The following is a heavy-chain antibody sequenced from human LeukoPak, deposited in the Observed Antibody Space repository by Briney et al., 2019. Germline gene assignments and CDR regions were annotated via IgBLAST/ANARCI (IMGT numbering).Heavy chain of an antibody. V-gene: IGHV1-2*02. Sequence: ASVKVSCKASGYTFTGYYMHWVRQAPGQGLEWMGWINPNSGGTNYAQKFQGRVTMTRDTSISTAYMELSRLRSDDTAVYYCASFTPYSLVPPTSDWYFDLWAVAPWSLSPQ. CDR1: GYTFTGYY. CDR2: INPNSGGT. CDR3: ASFTPYSLVPPTSDWYFDL. D-gene: IGHD6-13*01. J-gene: IGHJ2*01.